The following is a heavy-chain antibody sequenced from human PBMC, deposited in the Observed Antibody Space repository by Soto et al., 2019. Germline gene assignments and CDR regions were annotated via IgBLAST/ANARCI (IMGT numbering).Heavy chain of an antibody. V-gene: IGHV4-59*04. CDR3: ARLHCNSPNCVPLDP. CDR1: GGSISSYY. Sequence: SETLSLTCTVSGGSISSYYWSWIRQPPGKGLEWIGYIYYSGSAYYSPSLKSRVTMSVDTSKNQLSLELRSVTAADTVVYYCARLHCNSPNCVPLDPWGQGTLVTVSS. CDR2: IYYSGSA. J-gene: IGHJ5*02. D-gene: IGHD2-2*01.